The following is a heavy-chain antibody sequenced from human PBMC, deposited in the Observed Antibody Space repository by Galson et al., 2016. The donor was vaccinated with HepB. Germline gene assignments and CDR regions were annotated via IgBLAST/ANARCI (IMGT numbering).Heavy chain of an antibody. J-gene: IGHJ3*02. V-gene: IGHV2-70*17. CDR1: GFSLNTSGLC. D-gene: IGHD1-26*01. CDR3: ERILVGLTPGAFDI. CDR2: IDWDDDK. Sequence: PALVKPTQTPTLTCTLSGFSLNTSGLCVNWIRQPPGKALEWLARIDWDDDKFYSTSLKTRLTISKDTSKNQVVLTMTNVDPVDTATYYCERILVGLTPGAFDIWGQGIMVTVSS.